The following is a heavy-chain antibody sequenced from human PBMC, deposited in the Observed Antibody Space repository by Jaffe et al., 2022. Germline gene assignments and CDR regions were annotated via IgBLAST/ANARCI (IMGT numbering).Heavy chain of an antibody. D-gene: IGHD6-13*01. Sequence: QVQLVQSGAEVKKPGASVKVSCKASGYTFTGYYMHWVRQAPGQGLEWMGRINPNSGDTNYAQKFQGWVTMTRDTSISTAYMDLGRLNSDDTAVYYCARGGGSSWINWGYFDYWGQGTLVTVSS. J-gene: IGHJ4*02. CDR2: INPNSGDT. V-gene: IGHV1-2*04. CDR1: GYTFTGYY. CDR3: ARGGGSSWINWGYFDY.